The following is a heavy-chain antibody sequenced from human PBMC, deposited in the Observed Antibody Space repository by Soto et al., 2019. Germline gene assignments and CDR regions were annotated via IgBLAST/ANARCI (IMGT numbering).Heavy chain of an antibody. V-gene: IGHV3-23*01. Sequence: EVQLLESGGGLVQPGGSLRLSCAVSGFTFSSYAMSWVRQAPGKGLEWVSAISGSGGSTYYADSVKGRFTISRDNSKNTLYLQMNSLRAEDTAVYYCAKAGGEGKVAGAFDYWGQGTLVTVSS. CDR2: ISGSGGST. J-gene: IGHJ4*02. D-gene: IGHD6-19*01. CDR1: GFTFSSYA. CDR3: AKAGGEGKVAGAFDY.